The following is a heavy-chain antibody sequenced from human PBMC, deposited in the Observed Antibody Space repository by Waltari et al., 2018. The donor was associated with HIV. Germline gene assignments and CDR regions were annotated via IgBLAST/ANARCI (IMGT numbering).Heavy chain of an antibody. V-gene: IGHV3-48*02. CDR1: GFVFSSYS. Sequence: EVQLVESGGGLVQPEESLSLSCAASGFVFSSYSMNWVRQASGEGLEWISFISSSGSTIYYADFVKGRFTVSRDNAENSLYLQMNSLRDEDTAVYYCVRDPKTSWGELDYWGQGTLVAVSS. CDR3: VRDPKTSWGELDY. CDR2: ISSSGSTI. J-gene: IGHJ4*02. D-gene: IGHD3-16*01.